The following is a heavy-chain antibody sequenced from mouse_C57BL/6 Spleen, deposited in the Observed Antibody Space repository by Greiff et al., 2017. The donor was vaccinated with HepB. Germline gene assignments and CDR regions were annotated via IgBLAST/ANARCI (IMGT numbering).Heavy chain of an antibody. Sequence: QVQLQQPGAELVMPGASVKLSCKASGYTFTSYWMHWVKQSPGQGLEWIGEIDPSDSYTNYNQKFKGKSTLTVDKSSSTAYMQLSSLTSEDSAVYYCARSGDYYGEDYWGQGTTLTVSS. CDR2: IDPSDSYT. V-gene: IGHV1-69*01. D-gene: IGHD1-2*01. CDR3: ARSGDYYGEDY. J-gene: IGHJ2*01. CDR1: GYTFTSYW.